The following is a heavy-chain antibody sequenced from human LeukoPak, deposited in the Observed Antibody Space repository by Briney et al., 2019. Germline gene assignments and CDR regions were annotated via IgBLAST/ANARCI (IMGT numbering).Heavy chain of an antibody. Sequence: AGGSLRLSCAASGFTFSDYYMSWIRQAPGKVLEWVSYISGSGRSIYYPDSVKGRFTISRENAKNSMYLQMNSLRAEDTAVYYCARGHYGMDVCGQGTTVTVSS. CDR2: ISGSGRSI. J-gene: IGHJ6*02. CDR1: GFTFSDYY. V-gene: IGHV3-11*01. CDR3: ARGHYGMDV.